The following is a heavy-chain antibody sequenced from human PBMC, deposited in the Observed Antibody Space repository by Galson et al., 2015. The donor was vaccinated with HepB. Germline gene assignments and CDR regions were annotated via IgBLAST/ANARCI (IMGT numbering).Heavy chain of an antibody. V-gene: IGHV3-23*01. D-gene: IGHD3-10*01. CDR2: ISGSGGST. J-gene: IGHJ4*02. CDR1: GFTFSNFP. CDR3: ARGNPYYYGSGSYRYYFDY. Sequence: SLRLSCAVSGFTFSNFPMTWVRQAPGKGLEWVSAISGSGGSTYYADSVKGRFTISRDNSKNKLYLQMNSLRAEDTAVYYCARGNPYYYGSGSYRYYFDYWGQGTLVTVSS.